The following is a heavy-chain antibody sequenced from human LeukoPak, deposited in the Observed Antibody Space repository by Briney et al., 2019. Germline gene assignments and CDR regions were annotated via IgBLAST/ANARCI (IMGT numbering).Heavy chain of an antibody. V-gene: IGHV4-59*01. CDR1: GGSISSYY. J-gene: IGHJ6*02. Sequence: PSETLSLTCTVSGGSISSYYWSWIRQPPGKGLEWIGYIYYSGSTNYNPSLKSRVTISVDTSKNQFSLKLSSVTAADTAAYYCARDRAGYSSTYPDVWGQGTTVTVSS. D-gene: IGHD6-13*01. CDR2: IYYSGST. CDR3: ARDRAGYSSTYPDV.